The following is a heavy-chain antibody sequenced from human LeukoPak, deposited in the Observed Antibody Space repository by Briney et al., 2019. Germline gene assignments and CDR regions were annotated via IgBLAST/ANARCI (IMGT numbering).Heavy chain of an antibody. CDR2: IYHSGST. D-gene: IGHD3-10*01. Sequence: PSETLSLTCAVSGGSISSGGYSWSWIRQPPGKGLEWIGYIYHSGSTYYNPSLKSRVTISVDRSKNQFSLKLSSVTAADTAVYYCARGFITMVREVNNWFDPWGQGTLVTVSS. V-gene: IGHV4-30-2*01. CDR3: ARGFITMVREVNNWFDP. CDR1: GGSISSGGYS. J-gene: IGHJ5*02.